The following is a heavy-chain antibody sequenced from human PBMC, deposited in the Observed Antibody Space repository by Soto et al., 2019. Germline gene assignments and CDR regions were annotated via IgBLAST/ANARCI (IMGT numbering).Heavy chain of an antibody. V-gene: IGHV1-18*01. J-gene: IGHJ6*02. CDR3: ARDGVTIFGVVPDPSYYYYGMDV. D-gene: IGHD3-3*01. CDR2: ISAYNGNT. CDR1: GYTFTSYG. Sequence: ASVKVSCKASGYTFTSYGISWVRQAPGQGLEWMGWISAYNGNTNYAQKIQGRVTMTTDTSTSTAYMELRSLRSDDTAVYYSARDGVTIFGVVPDPSYYYYGMDVWGQGTTVTVSS.